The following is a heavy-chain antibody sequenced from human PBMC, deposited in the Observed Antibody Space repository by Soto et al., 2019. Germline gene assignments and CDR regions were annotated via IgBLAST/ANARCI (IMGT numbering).Heavy chain of an antibody. CDR1: GFTFSSFA. Sequence: EVVLLESGGGLVQPGGSLRLSCEASGFTFSSFAMSWVRQTPGKGLEWLSGISGGGGGSYYADSVKGRFTISRDNSKNTLYPQMNSLRVEDTALYYCATDQLTVGGDFYYYYGMDVWGRGTAVTVSS. V-gene: IGHV3-23*01. CDR2: ISGGGGGS. D-gene: IGHD2-21*01. CDR3: ATDQLTVGGDFYYYYGMDV. J-gene: IGHJ6*02.